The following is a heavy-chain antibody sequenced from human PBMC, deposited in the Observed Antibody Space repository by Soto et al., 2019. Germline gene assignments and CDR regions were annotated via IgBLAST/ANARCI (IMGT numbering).Heavy chain of an antibody. CDR2: IYYSGST. CDR1: GGSISSYY. CDR3: ARSVIGDIVLMVYYY. J-gene: IGHJ4*02. Sequence: SETLSLTCTVSGGSISSYYWSWIRQPPGKGLEWIGYIYYSGSTNYNPSLKSRVTISVVTSKNQFSLKLSSVTAADTAVYYCARSVIGDIVLMVYYYWGQGTLVTVSS. V-gene: IGHV4-59*01. D-gene: IGHD2-8*01.